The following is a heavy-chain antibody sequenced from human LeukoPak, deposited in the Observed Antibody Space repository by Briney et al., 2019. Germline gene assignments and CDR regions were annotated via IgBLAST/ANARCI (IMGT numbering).Heavy chain of an antibody. CDR2: IYHSGST. J-gene: IGHJ3*02. Sequence: SETLSLTCTVSGGSISSADYYWNWIRQHPGKGPEWIGYIYHSGSTIYNPSLKSRITVSVDTSKNQFSPKMSSVTAADTAVYYRARLPRWDTFDIWGQGTMVTVSS. CDR1: GGSISSADYY. V-gene: IGHV4-31*03. CDR3: ARLPRWDTFDI. D-gene: IGHD5-24*01.